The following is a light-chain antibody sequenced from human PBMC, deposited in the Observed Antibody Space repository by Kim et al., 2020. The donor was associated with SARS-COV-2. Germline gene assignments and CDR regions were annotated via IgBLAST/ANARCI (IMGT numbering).Light chain of an antibody. Sequence: SELTQPPSVSEAPRQRVTISCSGSSSNIETNPVNWYQQLPGTAPKLLIYRNNQRPSGVSDRFSGSKSGTSASLAISGLQSEDEADYYCAAWDDRLNGPVFGGGTKLTVL. J-gene: IGLJ3*02. V-gene: IGLV1-36*01. CDR2: RNN. CDR3: AAWDDRLNGPV. CDR1: SSNIETNP.